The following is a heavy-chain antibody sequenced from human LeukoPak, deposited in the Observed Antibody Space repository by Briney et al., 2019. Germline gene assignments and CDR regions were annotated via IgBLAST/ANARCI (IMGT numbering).Heavy chain of an antibody. Sequence: KPGGSLRLSCAASGFTFSSYSMNWVRQAPGKGLEWVSSISSSSSYIYYADSVKGRFTISRDNAKNSLYLQMNSLRAEDTAVYYCARDEGRDGYNYGGAFDIWGQGTMVTVSS. CDR1: GFTFSSYS. CDR2: ISSSSSYI. CDR3: ARDEGRDGYNYGGAFDI. D-gene: IGHD5-24*01. V-gene: IGHV3-21*01. J-gene: IGHJ3*02.